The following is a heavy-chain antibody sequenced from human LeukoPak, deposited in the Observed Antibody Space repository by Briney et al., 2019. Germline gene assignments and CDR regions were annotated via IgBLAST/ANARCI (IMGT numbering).Heavy chain of an antibody. CDR1: GGTFSSYA. V-gene: IGHV1-69*13. J-gene: IGHJ4*02. CDR2: IIPILGTA. Sequence: GASVKVSCKASGGTFSSYAISWVRQAPGQGLEWMGGIIPILGTANYAQKFQGRVTITADESTSTAYMELSSLRSEDTAVYYCARDGSSGLDYWGQGTLVTVSS. CDR3: ARDGSSGLDY. D-gene: IGHD6-19*01.